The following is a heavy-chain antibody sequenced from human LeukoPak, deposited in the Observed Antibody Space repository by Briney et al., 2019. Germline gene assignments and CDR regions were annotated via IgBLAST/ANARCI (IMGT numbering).Heavy chain of an antibody. CDR1: GYTFTSYA. CDR2: INTNTGNP. CDR3: ARGPYCGGDCYDFQH. Sequence: ASVKVSCKASGYTFTSYAMNWVRQAPGQGLEWMGWINTNTGNPTYAQGFTGRFVFSLDTSVSTAYLQISSLEAEDTAVYYCARGPYCGGDCYDFQHWGQGTLVTVSS. D-gene: IGHD2-21*02. V-gene: IGHV7-4-1*02. J-gene: IGHJ1*01.